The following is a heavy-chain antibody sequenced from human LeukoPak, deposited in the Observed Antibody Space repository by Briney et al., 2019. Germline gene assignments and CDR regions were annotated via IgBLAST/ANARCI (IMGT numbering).Heavy chain of an antibody. V-gene: IGHV4-31*03. Sequence: SETLSLTCTVSGGSSIGSGGYYWTWIRQHPEKGLEWIGYFYHRASYNPSLKGRVTISVDTSKNQFSLSLASVTAADTAVYYCARDAVWFGEWRGVFDYWGQGTLVTVSS. CDR3: ARDAVWFGEWRGVFDY. CDR1: GGSSIGSGGYY. D-gene: IGHD3-10*01. CDR2: FYHRA. J-gene: IGHJ4*02.